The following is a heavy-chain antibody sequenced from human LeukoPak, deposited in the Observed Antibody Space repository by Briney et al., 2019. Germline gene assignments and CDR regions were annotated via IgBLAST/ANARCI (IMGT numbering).Heavy chain of an antibody. CDR1: GFTVSSNY. V-gene: IGHV3-7*05. CDR2: IKQDGSEK. Sequence: GGSLRLSCAASGFTVSSNYMSWVRQAPGKGLEWVANIKQDGSEKYYVDSVKGRFTISRDNAKNSLYLQMNSLRAEDTAVYYCARDSGYSYGFFYYYYGMDVWGQGTTVTVSS. J-gene: IGHJ6*02. D-gene: IGHD5-18*01. CDR3: ARDSGYSYGFFYYYYGMDV.